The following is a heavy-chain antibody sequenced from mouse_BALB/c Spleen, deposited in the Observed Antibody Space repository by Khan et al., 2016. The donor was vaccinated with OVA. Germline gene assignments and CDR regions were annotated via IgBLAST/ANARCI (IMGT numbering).Heavy chain of an antibody. CDR2: IYPANGYT. Sequence: VQLQQSGAEFVKPGASVKLSCTASGFNIKYTYMHWVKQRPEQGLEWIGRIYPANGYTKYDPKFPGKATITADTSSNTAYLHPNSLTSEDTADYYCASNTYYDGSYWGQGTMVTVSS. D-gene: IGHD2-4*01. CDR3: ASNTYYDGSY. V-gene: IGHV14-3*02. CDR1: GFNIKYTY. J-gene: IGHJ3*01.